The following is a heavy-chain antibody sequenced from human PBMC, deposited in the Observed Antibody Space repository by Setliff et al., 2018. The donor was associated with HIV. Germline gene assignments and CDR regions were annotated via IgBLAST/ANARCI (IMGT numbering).Heavy chain of an antibody. CDR1: GGTFSSYA. CDR3: AREGYCSGGSCYSAAYYFDY. V-gene: IGHV1-69*10. D-gene: IGHD2-15*01. J-gene: IGHJ4*02. Sequence: GASVKVSCKASGGTFSSYAISWVRQAPGQGLEWMGGIIPILGIANYAQKFQGRVTITADEPTSTAYMELSSLRSEDTAEYYCAREGYCSGGSCYSAAYYFDYWGQGTLVTVSS. CDR2: IIPILGIA.